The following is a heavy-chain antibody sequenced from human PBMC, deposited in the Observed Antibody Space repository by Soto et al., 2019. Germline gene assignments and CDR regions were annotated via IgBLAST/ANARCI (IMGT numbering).Heavy chain of an antibody. CDR2: ISAYNGNT. J-gene: IGHJ5*02. D-gene: IGHD6-13*01. CDR3: ARASSWYWFDP. CDR1: GYTVTSYG. Sequence: ASVKISCKASGYTVTSYGISWVRQAPGQGLEWMGWISAYNGNTNYAQKRQGRVTMTTDTSTSTAYMELRSLGSDDTAVYYCARASSWYWFDPWGHGTQVTVSS. V-gene: IGHV1-18*04.